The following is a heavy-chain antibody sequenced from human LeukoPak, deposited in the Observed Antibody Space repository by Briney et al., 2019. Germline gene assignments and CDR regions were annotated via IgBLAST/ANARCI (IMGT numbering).Heavy chain of an antibody. Sequence: PGGSLRLSCAASGFTFSSYSMNWVRQAPGKGLEWASYISSSSTIYYADSVKGRFTISRDNAKNSLYLQMNSLRDEDTAVYYCARDPSGYYLYYFDYWGQGTLVTVSS. CDR1: GFTFSSYS. J-gene: IGHJ4*02. CDR3: ARDPSGYYLYYFDY. CDR2: ISSSSTI. D-gene: IGHD3-22*01. V-gene: IGHV3-48*02.